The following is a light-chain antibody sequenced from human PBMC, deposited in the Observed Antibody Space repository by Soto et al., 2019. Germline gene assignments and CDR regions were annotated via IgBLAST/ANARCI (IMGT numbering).Light chain of an antibody. CDR3: SSYTNDFILV. CDR1: SSDVGAYNY. CDR2: EVT. Sequence: QSALTQPPSASGSPGQSVTISCTGTSSDVGAYNYVSWYQQHPGRAPKLMIYEVTNRPSGVSDRFSGSKSGDTASLAISDLQSEDEADYYCSSYTNDFILVFGTGTKLTVL. J-gene: IGLJ1*01. V-gene: IGLV2-14*01.